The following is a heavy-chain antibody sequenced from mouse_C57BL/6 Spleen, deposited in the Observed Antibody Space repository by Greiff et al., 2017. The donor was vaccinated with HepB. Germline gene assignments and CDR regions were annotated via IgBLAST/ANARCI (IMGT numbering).Heavy chain of an antibody. CDR2: IDPNSGGT. J-gene: IGHJ3*01. V-gene: IGHV1-72*01. CDR3: ARCYGSSYVEVCFAY. CDR1: GYTFTSYW. Sequence: QVQLQQPGAELVKPGASVKLSCKASGYTFTSYWMHWVKQRPGRGLEWIGRIDPNSGGTKYNEKFKSKATLTVDKPSSTAYMQLSSLTSEDSAVYYCARCYGSSYVEVCFAYWGQGTLVTVSA. D-gene: IGHD1-1*01.